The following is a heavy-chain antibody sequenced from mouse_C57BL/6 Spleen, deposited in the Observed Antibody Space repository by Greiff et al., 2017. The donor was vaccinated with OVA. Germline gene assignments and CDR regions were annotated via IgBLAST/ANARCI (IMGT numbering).Heavy chain of an antibody. CDR2: INSDGGST. V-gene: IGHV5-2*01. CDR3: ARHDDGYEFAY. CDR1: EYAFTSHD. J-gene: IGHJ3*01. D-gene: IGHD2-3*01. Sequence: EVKLMESGGGLVQPGESLKLSCESNEYAFTSHDMSWVRQTPEKRLELVAAINSDGGSTYYPDTMESRFIISRDNTKKTLYLQMSSLRSEDTALYYCARHDDGYEFAYWGQGTLVTVSA.